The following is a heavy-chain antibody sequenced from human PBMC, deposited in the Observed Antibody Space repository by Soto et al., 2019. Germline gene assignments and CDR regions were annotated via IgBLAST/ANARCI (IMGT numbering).Heavy chain of an antibody. V-gene: IGHV4-39*01. J-gene: IGHJ6*02. D-gene: IGHD2-21*02. CDR2: IYYSGST. CDR3: SRDPGVVTALSFYYYYGMDV. CDR1: GGSISSSSYY. Sequence: PSETLSLTCTVSGGSISSSSYYWGWIRQPPGKGREWIGSIYYSGSTYYNPSLKSRVTISVDTSKNQFSLKLSSVTAADTAVYYCSRDPGVVTALSFYYYYGMDVWGQGTTVTVSS.